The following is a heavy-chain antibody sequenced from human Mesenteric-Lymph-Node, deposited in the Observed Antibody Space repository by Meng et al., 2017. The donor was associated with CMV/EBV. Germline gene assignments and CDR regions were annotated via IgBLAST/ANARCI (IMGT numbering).Heavy chain of an antibody. CDR1: GGSFSGY. CDR3: AQKIVGATWGFDY. J-gene: IGHJ4*02. CDR2: INHSGST. V-gene: IGHV4-34*01. Sequence: CAVYGGSFSGYWNWIRQPPGKGLEWIGEINHSGSTKYSPSLRSRATISVDTSKNQFSLMVSTVTAADTGVYYCAQKIVGATWGFDYWGQGTLVTVSS. D-gene: IGHD1-26*01.